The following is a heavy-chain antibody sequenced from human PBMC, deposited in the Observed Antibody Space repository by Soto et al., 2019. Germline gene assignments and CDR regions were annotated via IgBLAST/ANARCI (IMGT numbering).Heavy chain of an antibody. CDR2: INHSGST. CDR3: ARGRGGYYGGMDV. J-gene: IGHJ6*02. D-gene: IGHD3-3*01. Sequence: QVQLQQWGAGLLKPSETLSLTCAVYGGSFSGYYWSWIRQPPGKGLEWIGEINHSGSTNYNPSLKIRVTISVDTSKNQFSLKLSSVTAADTAVYYCARGRGGYYGGMDVWGQGTTVTVSS. CDR1: GGSFSGYY. V-gene: IGHV4-34*01.